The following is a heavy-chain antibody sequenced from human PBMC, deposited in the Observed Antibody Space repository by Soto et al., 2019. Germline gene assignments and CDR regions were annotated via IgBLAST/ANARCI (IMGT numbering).Heavy chain of an antibody. CDR1: GYTFTSYG. CDR2: ISAYNGNT. J-gene: IGHJ4*02. CDR3: ARDRSHSPYYYDSSGYYAY. V-gene: IGHV1-18*01. D-gene: IGHD3-22*01. Sequence: ASVKVSCKASGYTFTSYGISWVRQAPGQGLEWMGWISAYNGNTNYAQKLQGRVTMTTDTSTSTAYMELRSLRSDDTAVYYCARDRSHSPYYYDSSGYYAYWGQGTLVNVSS.